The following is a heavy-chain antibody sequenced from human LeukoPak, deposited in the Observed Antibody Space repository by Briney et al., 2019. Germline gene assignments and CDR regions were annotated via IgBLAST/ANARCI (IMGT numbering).Heavy chain of an antibody. Sequence: GGSLRLSCAASGFTFSNAWMSWVRQAPGKGLEWVGFIRSKAYGGTPEYAASVKGRINISRDDSKSIAYLQMNSLKTEDTAVYYCTKCGSTWDFDYWGQGTLVTVSS. J-gene: IGHJ4*02. CDR1: GFTFSNAW. D-gene: IGHD6-13*01. CDR2: IRSKAYGGTP. V-gene: IGHV3-49*04. CDR3: TKCGSTWDFDY.